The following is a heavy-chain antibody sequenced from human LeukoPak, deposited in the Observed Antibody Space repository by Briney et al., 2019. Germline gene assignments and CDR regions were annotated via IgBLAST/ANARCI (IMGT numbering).Heavy chain of an antibody. CDR1: GFTFSSYE. CDR2: ISSTGTTV. V-gene: IGHV3-48*03. J-gene: IGHJ6*04. D-gene: IGHD3-10*02. CDR3: AELGITMIGGV. Sequence: GGSLRLSCAASGFTFSSYEMNWVRQAPGKGLEWVSYISSTGTTVYYADSVKGRFTISRDNAKNSLYLQMNSLRAEDTAVYYCAELGITMIGGVWGKGTTVTISS.